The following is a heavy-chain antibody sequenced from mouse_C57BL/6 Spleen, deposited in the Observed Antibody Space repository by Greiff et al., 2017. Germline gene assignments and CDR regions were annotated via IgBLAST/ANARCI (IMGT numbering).Heavy chain of an antibody. Sequence: QVQLQQPGAELVKPGASVKMSCKASGYTFTSYWITWVKQRPGQGLEWIGDIYPGSGSTNYNEKFKSKATLTVDTSSSTAYMQLSSLTSEDSAVYYCARSVITTVVEEAWFAYWGQGTLVTVSA. CDR3: ARSVITTVVEEAWFAY. CDR1: GYTFTSYW. CDR2: IYPGSGST. D-gene: IGHD1-1*01. V-gene: IGHV1-55*01. J-gene: IGHJ3*01.